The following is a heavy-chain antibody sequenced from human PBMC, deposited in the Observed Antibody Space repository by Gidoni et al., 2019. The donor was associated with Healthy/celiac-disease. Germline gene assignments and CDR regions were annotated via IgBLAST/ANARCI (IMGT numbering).Heavy chain of an antibody. CDR1: GFTFSSYA. Sequence: QVQLVASGGGVVQPGRSLRLSCAASGFTFSSYAMHWVRQAPGKGLEWVAVISYDGSNKYYADSVKGRFTISRDNSENTLYLQMNSQRAEDTAVYYCAKPYGGNSAAFFDYWGQGTLVTVSS. V-gene: IGHV3-30-3*02. CDR3: AKPYGGNSAAFFDY. D-gene: IGHD4-17*01. CDR2: ISYDGSNK. J-gene: IGHJ4*02.